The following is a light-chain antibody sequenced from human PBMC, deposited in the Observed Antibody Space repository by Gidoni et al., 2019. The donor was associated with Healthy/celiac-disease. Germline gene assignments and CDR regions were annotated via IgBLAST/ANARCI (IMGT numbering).Light chain of an antibody. V-gene: IGKV1-17*01. J-gene: IGKJ1*01. CDR3: RQHNSYPRT. Sequence: DLQLTQSPSSLSESVGDRVTISFRASQGIRNDLGWYQQKPAKAPKRLIYAASSLQSGVPSRLSGSGSGTEFTLTISSLKPEDFATYDCRQHNSYPRTFGQGTKVEIK. CDR2: AAS. CDR1: QGIRND.